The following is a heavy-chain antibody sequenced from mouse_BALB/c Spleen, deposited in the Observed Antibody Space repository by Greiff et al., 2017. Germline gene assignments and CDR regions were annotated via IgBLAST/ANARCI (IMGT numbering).Heavy chain of an antibody. CDR1: GYTFTSYW. CDR2: IDPSDSET. J-gene: IGHJ4*01. D-gene: IGHD6-1*01. Sequence: VQLQESGAELAKPGASVKMSCKASGYTFTSYWMNWVKQRPGRGLEWIGRIDPSDSETHYNQKFKDKATLTVDKSSSTAYIQLSSLTSEDSAVYYCARGRYDAMDYWGQGTSVTVSS. CDR3: ARGRYDAMDY. V-gene: IGHV1-74*01.